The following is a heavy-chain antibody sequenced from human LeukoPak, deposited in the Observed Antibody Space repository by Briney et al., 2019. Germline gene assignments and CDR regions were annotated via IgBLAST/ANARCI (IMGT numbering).Heavy chain of an antibody. D-gene: IGHD5-12*01. V-gene: IGHV5-51*03. Sequence: GESRQISCKGSGYSFSSWVGWVRQMPGKGLEWMGIIYAGDSDTRYSPSFQGQVTISADKSINTAYLQWSSLKASDSAMYFCAGPSSSGYDRPEYWGQGTLVTVSS. CDR3: AGPSSSGYDRPEY. CDR1: GYSFSSW. J-gene: IGHJ1*01. CDR2: IYAGDSDT.